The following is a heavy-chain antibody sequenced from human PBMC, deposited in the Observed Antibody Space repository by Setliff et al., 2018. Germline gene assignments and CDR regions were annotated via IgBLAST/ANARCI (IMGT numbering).Heavy chain of an antibody. J-gene: IGHJ4*02. D-gene: IGHD3-9*01. CDR2: INTGGGSA. Sequence: GASVKVSCKASGYSFTSFYMYWVRQAPGQGLEWMGTINTGGGSASVVDQFQGRVTMTRDTSTSTVYMEFSSLTSDDTAVYYCARGQTLRHFDWPTAFDYWGLGTLVTVSS. V-gene: IGHV1-46*01. CDR1: GYSFTSFY. CDR3: ARGQTLRHFDWPTAFDY.